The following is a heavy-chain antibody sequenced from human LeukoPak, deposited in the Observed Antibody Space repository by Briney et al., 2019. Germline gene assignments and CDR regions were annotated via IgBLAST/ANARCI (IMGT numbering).Heavy chain of an antibody. CDR3: ARVGRTRLGSNWFDP. Sequence: PSETLSLTCTVSGGSISSGGYYWSWIRQPPGKGLEWIGYIYHSGSTYYNPSLKSRVTISVDTSKNQFSLKLRFVTAADTAVYYCARVGRTRLGSNWFDPWGQGTLVTVSS. J-gene: IGHJ5*02. V-gene: IGHV4-30-2*01. CDR2: IYHSGST. CDR1: GGSISSGGYY. D-gene: IGHD3-16*01.